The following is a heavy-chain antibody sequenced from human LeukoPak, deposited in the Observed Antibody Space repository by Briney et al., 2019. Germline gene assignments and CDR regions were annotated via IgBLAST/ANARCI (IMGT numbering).Heavy chain of an antibody. J-gene: IGHJ4*02. CDR1: GGSFSTYY. CDR2: ISYSGST. V-gene: IGHV4-59*01. D-gene: IGHD3-9*01. Sequence: SETLSLTCSVSGGSFSTYYWSWIRQPPGKGLEWIGFISYSGSTDYNPSLKSRVTISVDTSKRQFSLKLSSVTAADTAVYYCARGVVLTGYPLDFWGRGTLVTVSS. CDR3: ARGVVLTGYPLDF.